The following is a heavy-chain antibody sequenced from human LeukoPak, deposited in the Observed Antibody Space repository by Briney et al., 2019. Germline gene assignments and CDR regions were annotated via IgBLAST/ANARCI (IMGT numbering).Heavy chain of an antibody. CDR2: ISGSGGST. Sequence: SGGSLRLSCAASGFTFSSYGMSWVRQAPGKGLEWVSAISGSGGSTYYADSVKGRFTISRDNSKNTLYLQMNSLRAEDTAVYYCPKGGYSYGYYFDYWGQGTLVTVSS. J-gene: IGHJ4*02. CDR3: PKGGYSYGYYFDY. CDR1: GFTFSSYG. D-gene: IGHD5-18*01. V-gene: IGHV3-23*01.